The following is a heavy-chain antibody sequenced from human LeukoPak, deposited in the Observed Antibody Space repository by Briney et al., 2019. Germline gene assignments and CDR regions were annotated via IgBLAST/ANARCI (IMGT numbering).Heavy chain of an antibody. D-gene: IGHD2-2*01. CDR3: ARSPARGDIVVVPAASDAFDI. J-gene: IGHJ3*02. Sequence: SETLSLTCTVSGGSISSSSYYWGWIRQPPGKGLEWIGGIYYSGSTYYNPSLKSRVTISVDTSKNQFSLKLSSVTAADTAVYYCARSPARGDIVVVPAASDAFDIWGQGTMVTVSS. V-gene: IGHV4-39*01. CDR1: GGSISSSSYY. CDR2: IYYSGST.